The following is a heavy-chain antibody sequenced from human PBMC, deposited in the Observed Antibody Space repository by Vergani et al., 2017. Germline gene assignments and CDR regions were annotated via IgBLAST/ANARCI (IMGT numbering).Heavy chain of an antibody. CDR2: ISSSSSYI. Sequence: EVQLVESGGGLVQPGGSLRLSCAASGFTFSSYAMSWVRQAPGKGLEWVSSISSSSSYIYYADSVKGRFTISRDNAKNSLYLQMNSLRAEDTAVYYCASSDTGGDAFDIWGQGTMVTVSS. D-gene: IGHD2-8*02. J-gene: IGHJ3*02. V-gene: IGHV3-21*01. CDR1: GFTFSSYA. CDR3: ASSDTGGDAFDI.